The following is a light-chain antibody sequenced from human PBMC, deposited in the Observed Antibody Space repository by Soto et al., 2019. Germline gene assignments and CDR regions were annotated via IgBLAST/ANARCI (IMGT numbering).Light chain of an antibody. CDR3: TSYAGTYSVFYV. Sequence: QSALTQPPSASGSPGQSVTISCTGTSSDVGAYNYVSWYQQLPGKAPKLIIYEVSKRPSGVPDRFSGSKSGNTASLTVSGLQAEDDADYYCTSYAGTYSVFYVFGTGTKVTVL. CDR1: SSDVGAYNY. J-gene: IGLJ1*01. CDR2: EVS. V-gene: IGLV2-8*01.